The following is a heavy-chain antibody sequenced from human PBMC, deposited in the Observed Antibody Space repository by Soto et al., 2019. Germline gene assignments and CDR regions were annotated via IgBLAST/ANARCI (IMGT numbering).Heavy chain of an antibody. D-gene: IGHD2-21*01. CDR1: GFSFSSYG. J-gene: IGHJ4*02. CDR3: ARDHIWPGAPYYFDY. V-gene: IGHV3-33*01. Sequence: QVQLVESGGGVVQPGMSVRLSCAASGFSFSSYGMHWVRQAPSKGPEWVAVIWYDESNEYYADSVKGRFTISRDKSKNTLYLQMNSLRVEDTAVYYCARDHIWPGAPYYFDYWGQGTLLTVSS. CDR2: IWYDESNE.